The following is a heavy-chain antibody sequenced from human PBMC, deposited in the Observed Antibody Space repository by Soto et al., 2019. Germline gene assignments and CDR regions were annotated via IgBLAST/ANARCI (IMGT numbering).Heavy chain of an antibody. CDR1: GDSISSYY. Sequence: SETLSLTCTVSGDSISSYYWSWIRQPPGKGLEWIGYIYYSGSTNYNPSLKGRVTISVDTSKNQFSLKLSSVTAADTAVYYCARGGTTDAFDIWGQGTMVTVSS. J-gene: IGHJ3*02. V-gene: IGHV4-59*08. CDR3: ARGGTTDAFDI. CDR2: IYYSGST. D-gene: IGHD1-1*01.